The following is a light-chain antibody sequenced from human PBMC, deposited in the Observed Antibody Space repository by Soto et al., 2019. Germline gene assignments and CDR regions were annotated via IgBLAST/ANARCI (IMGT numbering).Light chain of an antibody. CDR3: SSYAGSNIVV. V-gene: IGLV2-8*01. CDR1: SSDVGGYNY. CDR2: DVS. Sequence: QSALTQPPSASGSPGQSVTISCTGSSSDVGGYNYVSWYQQHPGKAPKLMIYDVSKRPSGVPDRFSGSTSGNTASLTVSGLQAEDDADYYCSSYAGSNIVVFGGGTKLTVL. J-gene: IGLJ2*01.